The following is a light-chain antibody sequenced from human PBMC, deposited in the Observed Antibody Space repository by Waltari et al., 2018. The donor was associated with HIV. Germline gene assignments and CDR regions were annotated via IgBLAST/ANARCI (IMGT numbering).Light chain of an antibody. Sequence: EVVMTQSPATLSVSPGERVTLSCRASQSVSSNLAWYQQTPSQAPRLLIYDASTRASGVPARFSGSGSGTDFTLTITSLQSEDFAVYYCQQYNNWPPWTFGQGTRVQIK. CDR1: QSVSSN. J-gene: IGKJ1*01. V-gene: IGKV3-15*01. CDR2: DAS. CDR3: QQYNNWPPWT.